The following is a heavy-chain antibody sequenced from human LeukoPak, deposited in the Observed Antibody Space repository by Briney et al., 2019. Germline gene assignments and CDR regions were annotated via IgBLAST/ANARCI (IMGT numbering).Heavy chain of an antibody. CDR2: INNDGSTT. V-gene: IGHV3-74*01. J-gene: IGHJ4*02. CDR1: GFTFANTW. CDR3: AVGGTYGSGS. Sequence: GGSLRLPCAASGFTFANTWMHWVRQAPGKGLVWVSLINNDGSTTNYADSVKGRFTISRDNAKNTVYLQMNSLRAEDTAVYYCAVGGTYGSGSWGQGTLVTVSS. D-gene: IGHD3-10*01.